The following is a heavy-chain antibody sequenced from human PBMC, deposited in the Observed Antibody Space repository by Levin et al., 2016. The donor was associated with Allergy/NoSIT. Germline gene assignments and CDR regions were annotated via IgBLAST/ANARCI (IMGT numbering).Heavy chain of an antibody. CDR3: AREGYTSGTLGDLDY. CDR2: ISGSGDST. V-gene: IGHV3-23*01. CDR1: GFTFSSFA. J-gene: IGHJ4*01. Sequence: GGSLRLSCAASGFTFSSFAMNWVRQAPGKELQWVSAISGSGDSTYYAVSVRGRFTISRDNSKSTLYLQMNSLTTEDTAVYHCAREGYTSGTLGDLDYWGHGTLVTVSS. D-gene: IGHD3-10*01.